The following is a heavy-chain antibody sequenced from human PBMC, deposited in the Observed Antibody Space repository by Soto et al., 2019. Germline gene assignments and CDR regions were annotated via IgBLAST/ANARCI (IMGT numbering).Heavy chain of an antibody. Sequence: QLQLVQSGAEVKKPGASVKVSCRAYGYTFTAYYLYWVRQTPGQGLEWMGGINPDTGGADIAPKFQGKITMTRDTSINTAYMQLPRLTSDDTAVYYCARDPIGGGAPYYFDYWGQGTLVTVSS. CDR2: INPDTGGA. J-gene: IGHJ4*02. D-gene: IGHD3-16*01. V-gene: IGHV1-2*02. CDR1: GYTFTAYY. CDR3: ARDPIGGGAPYYFDY.